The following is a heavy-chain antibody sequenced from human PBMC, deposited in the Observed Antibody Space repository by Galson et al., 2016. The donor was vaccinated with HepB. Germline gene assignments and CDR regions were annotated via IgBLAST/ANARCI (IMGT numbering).Heavy chain of an antibody. CDR1: GYTFTTYT. D-gene: IGHD5-18*01. V-gene: IGHV1-3*01. CDR3: TRLSYDTSTGYYFDY. Sequence: SVKVSCKASGYTFTTYTIHWMRQAPGQSLEWMGWINVDNNNTKYSQRFQDRFTITGDTSASTAYMELSSLRSEDTAIYYCTRLSYDTSTGYYFDYWGQGTLVTVSS. J-gene: IGHJ4*02. CDR2: INVDNNNT.